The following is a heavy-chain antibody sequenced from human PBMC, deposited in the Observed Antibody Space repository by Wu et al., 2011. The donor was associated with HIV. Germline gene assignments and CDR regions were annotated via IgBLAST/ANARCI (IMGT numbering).Heavy chain of an antibody. D-gene: IGHD6-13*01. CDR3: TRSTEAADHPYYFLNI. CDR1: GYTFTGYG. J-gene: IGHJ6*03. V-gene: IGHV1-18*01. Sequence: LVQSGVEVKKPGASVKVSCKASGYTFTGYGISWVRQAPGQGLEWMGWIGTSNGVTNYAPKLQGRVTMSTDTSTSTAYMELRSLRSDDTAVYYCTRSTEAADHPYYFLNIWGEGTTVTVSS. CDR2: IGTSNGVT.